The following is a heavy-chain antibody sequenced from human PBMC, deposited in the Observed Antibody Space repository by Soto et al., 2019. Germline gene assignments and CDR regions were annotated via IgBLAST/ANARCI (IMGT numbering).Heavy chain of an antibody. Sequence: EVQLVESGGGLVQPGGSLRLSCAASGFTFSSYWMSWVRQAPGKGLEWVANIKQDGSEKYYVDSVKGRFTISRDNAKNSLYLQMNTLRAEDTAVYYCARASGYSYGYLGYYYYYMDVWGKGTTVTVSS. D-gene: IGHD5-18*01. V-gene: IGHV3-7*01. J-gene: IGHJ6*03. CDR2: IKQDGSEK. CDR1: GFTFSSYW. CDR3: ARASGYSYGYLGYYYYYMDV.